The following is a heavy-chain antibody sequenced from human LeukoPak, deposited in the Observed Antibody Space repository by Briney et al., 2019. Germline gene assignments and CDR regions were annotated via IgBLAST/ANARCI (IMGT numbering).Heavy chain of an antibody. CDR3: VRGASSIAALNPFWYFDL. J-gene: IGHJ2*01. V-gene: IGHV1-46*01. Sequence: GASVKVSCKASGYTFTSYYMHWVRQGPGQGLEWMGIINPSGGSTSYAQKFQGRVTMTRDTSTNTVYMELSSLRSEDTAVFYCVRGASSIAALNPFWYFDLWGRGTQVTVSS. CDR2: INPSGGST. CDR1: GYTFTSYY. D-gene: IGHD6-6*01.